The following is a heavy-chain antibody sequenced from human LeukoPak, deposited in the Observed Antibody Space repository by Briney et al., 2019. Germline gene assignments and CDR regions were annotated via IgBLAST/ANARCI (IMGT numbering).Heavy chain of an antibody. V-gene: IGHV7-4-1*02. J-gene: IGHJ3*02. D-gene: IGHD4-17*01. Sequence: GASVKVSCKASGYTFTSYAMNWVRQAPGQGLEWMGWINTNTGNPTYAQGFTGRFVFSLDTSVSTAYLQISSLKAEDTDVYYCASRVPNYGDYDGAFDIWGQGTMVTVSS. CDR3: ASRVPNYGDYDGAFDI. CDR1: GYTFTSYA. CDR2: INTNTGNP.